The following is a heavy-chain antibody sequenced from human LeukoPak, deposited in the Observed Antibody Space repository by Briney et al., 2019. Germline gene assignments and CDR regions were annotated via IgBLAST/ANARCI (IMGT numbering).Heavy chain of an antibody. V-gene: IGHV3-74*01. CDR1: GFTFSSYW. Sequence: GGFLRLSCAASGFTFSSYWMHWVRQAPGKGLVWVSRINSDGSSTSYADSVKGRFTISGDNAKNTLYLQMNSLRAEDTAVYYCARGMIVVRDTHDYWGQGTLVTVSS. CDR2: INSDGSST. CDR3: ARGMIVVRDTHDY. D-gene: IGHD3-22*01. J-gene: IGHJ4*02.